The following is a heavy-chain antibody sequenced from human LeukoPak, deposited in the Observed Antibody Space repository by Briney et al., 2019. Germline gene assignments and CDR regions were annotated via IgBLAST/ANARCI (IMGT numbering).Heavy chain of an antibody. J-gene: IGHJ6*02. CDR1: GFTFSSYT. D-gene: IGHD5-18*01. CDR3: ARVDVDTLPTLVYGMDV. CDR2: ISSSSDYI. V-gene: IGHV3-21*01. Sequence: TGGSLRLSCAASGFTFSSYTMDWVRQAPGKGLEWVSSISSSSDYIFYADSVKGRFTISRDNAQNSLYLQTNSLRAEDTAVYYCARVDVDTLPTLVYGMDVWGQGTTVTVSS.